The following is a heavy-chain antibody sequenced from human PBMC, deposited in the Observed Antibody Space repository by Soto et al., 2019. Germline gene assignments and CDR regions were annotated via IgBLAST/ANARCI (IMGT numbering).Heavy chain of an antibody. D-gene: IGHD5-18*01. CDR1: GGTFSSYA. Sequence: GASVKVSCTASGGTFSSYAISWVRQAPGQGLEWMGGIIPIFGTANYAQKFQGRVTITADESTSTAYMELSSLRSEDTAVYYCARRPDTALARGEFDSWGQGTMVTVFS. CDR2: IIPIFGTA. CDR3: ARRPDTALARGEFDS. V-gene: IGHV1-69*13. J-gene: IGHJ3*02.